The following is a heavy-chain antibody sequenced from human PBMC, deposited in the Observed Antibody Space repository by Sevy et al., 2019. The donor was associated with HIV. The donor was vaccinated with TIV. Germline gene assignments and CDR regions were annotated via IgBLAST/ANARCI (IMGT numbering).Heavy chain of an antibody. V-gene: IGHV5-51*01. Sequence: GESLKISCKGSGYSFTNYWIGWVRQMPGKGLEWMGIIYPGDSNTRYSPSFQGQVIISADKSFSTAYLQWTSLRASDTAIYYCAGRGPWTGFDYWGQGTLVTVSS. CDR1: GYSFTNYW. CDR2: IYPGDSNT. J-gene: IGHJ4*02. D-gene: IGHD3-9*01. CDR3: AGRGPWTGFDY.